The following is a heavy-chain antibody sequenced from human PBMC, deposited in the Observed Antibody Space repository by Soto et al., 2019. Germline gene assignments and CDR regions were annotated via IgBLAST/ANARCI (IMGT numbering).Heavy chain of an antibody. CDR3: AHIALGIAAAFDY. CDR2: IYWDDDK. V-gene: IGHV2-5*02. CDR1: GFSLSTSGVR. J-gene: IGHJ4*02. D-gene: IGHD6-13*01. Sequence: QITLKESGPTLVNPTQTLTLTCTFSGFSLSTSGVRVGWIRQRPGKALEGVAHIYWDDDKRYSPSLKSRLTITKDTTKKHVVHTMTNRHPVDAAAYYCAHIALGIAAAFDYWGQGTLVTVSS.